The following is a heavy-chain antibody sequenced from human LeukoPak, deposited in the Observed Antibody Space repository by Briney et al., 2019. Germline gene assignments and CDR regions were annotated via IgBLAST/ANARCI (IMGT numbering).Heavy chain of an antibody. CDR2: INHSGSA. V-gene: IGHV4-34*01. J-gene: IGHJ4*02. CDR3: IRTRHLDTGLINS. Sequence: PSETLSLTCAVYGGSFSAFYWHWIRQPPGKGLEWLGEINHSGSAGYNPSLKSRLTISVDTSKTQFSLKLSSVTAADTAIYYCIRTRHLDTGLINSWGQGTLVTVSS. D-gene: IGHD5-18*01. CDR1: GGSFSAFY.